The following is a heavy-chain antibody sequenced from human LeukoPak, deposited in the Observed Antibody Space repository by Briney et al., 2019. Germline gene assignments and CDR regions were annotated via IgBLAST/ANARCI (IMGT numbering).Heavy chain of an antibody. CDR3: AREREGIVATMTPYGMDV. CDR2: ISSSSSYI. J-gene: IGHJ6*02. V-gene: IGHV3-21*01. Sequence: GGSLRLSCAASGFTFSSYSMNWVRQAPGKGLEWVSSISSSSSYIYYADSVKGRFTISRDNAKNSLYLQMNSLRAEDTAVYYCAREREGIVATMTPYGMDVWGQGTTVTVSS. D-gene: IGHD5-12*01. CDR1: GFTFSSYS.